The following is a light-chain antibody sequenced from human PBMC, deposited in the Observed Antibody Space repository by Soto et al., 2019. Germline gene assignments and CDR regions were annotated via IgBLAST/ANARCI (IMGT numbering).Light chain of an antibody. J-gene: IGLJ1*01. CDR3: SSYTTSSSYV. CDR2: DVT. CDR1: SSGVGGYIY. V-gene: IGLV2-14*01. Sequence: QSALTQPASVSRSPGQSITISCTGTSSGVGGYIYVSWYQQHPGKAPKLMIYDVTSRPSGVSYRFSGSKSGNTASLTISGLQAEDEADYYCSSYTTSSSYVFGTGTKVTVL.